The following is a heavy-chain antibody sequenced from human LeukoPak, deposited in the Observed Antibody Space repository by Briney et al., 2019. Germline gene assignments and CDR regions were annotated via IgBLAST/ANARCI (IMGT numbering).Heavy chain of an antibody. V-gene: IGHV1-18*01. J-gene: IGHJ4*02. CDR2: ISAYNGNT. CDR3: ARVQSDFWSGFLDY. Sequence: ASVKVSCKASGYTFTSYGISWVRQAPGQGLEWMGWISAYNGNTNYAQKLQGRVTMTTDTSTSTAYMELRSLRSDDTAVYYCARVQSDFWSGFLDYWGQGTLVSVSS. CDR1: GYTFTSYG. D-gene: IGHD3-3*01.